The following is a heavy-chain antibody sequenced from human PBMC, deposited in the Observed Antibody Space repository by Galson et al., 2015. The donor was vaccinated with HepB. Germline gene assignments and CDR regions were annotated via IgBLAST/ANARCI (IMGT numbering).Heavy chain of an antibody. CDR3: AKSYYDFWSGYYTNYYYYGMDV. CDR1: GFTFSSYG. J-gene: IGHJ6*02. CDR2: ISYDGSNK. D-gene: IGHD3-3*01. V-gene: IGHV3-30*18. Sequence: SLRLSCAASGFTFSSYGMHWVRQAPGKGLEWVAVISYDGSNKYYADSVKGRFTISRDNSKNTLYLQMNSLRAEDTAVYYCAKSYYDFWSGYYTNYYYYGMDVWGQGTTVTVSS.